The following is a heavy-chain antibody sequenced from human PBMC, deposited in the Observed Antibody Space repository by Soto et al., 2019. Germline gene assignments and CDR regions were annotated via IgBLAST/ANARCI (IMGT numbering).Heavy chain of an antibody. V-gene: IGHV3-23*01. CDR2: ISCCGGST. Sequence: EVQLLESGGGVVQPGGSLRLSCEASGFNFKKFAMGWVRQAPGEGLEWVSGISCCGGSTSYADSVKGRFTLARDDSKHTLSLHLNSLRFEDTARYFCAKADGEQWLIPHLDTWGQGTLVTVS. CDR3: AKADGEQWLIPHLDT. CDR1: GFNFKKFA. D-gene: IGHD6-19*01. J-gene: IGHJ5*02.